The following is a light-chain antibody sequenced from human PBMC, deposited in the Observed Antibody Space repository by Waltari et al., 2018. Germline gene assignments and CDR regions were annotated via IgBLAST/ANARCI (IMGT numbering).Light chain of an antibody. J-gene: IGLJ2*01. CDR3: LSAYSGGSQGV. Sequence: SYELTQPPSVSVSPGQTAKIPCSGDALPKQYTYWYQQKPGQAPLLVIDKDTERPSGIPERFSGSSSGTTVTLTISGVQAEDEADYYCLSAYSGGSQGVFGGGTKLTVL. CDR1: ALPKQY. CDR2: KDT. V-gene: IGLV3-25*03.